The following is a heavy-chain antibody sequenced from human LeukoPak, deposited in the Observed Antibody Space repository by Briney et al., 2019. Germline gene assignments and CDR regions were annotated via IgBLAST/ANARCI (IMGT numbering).Heavy chain of an antibody. CDR1: GGTFSSYA. J-gene: IGHJ6*03. CDR3: ARAAKPADDYSNYYYYYYYMDV. CDR2: IIPIFGTA. Sequence: SVKVSCKASGGTFSSYAISWVRQAPGQGLEWMGGIIPIFGTANYAQKFQGRVTITTDESTSTAYMELSSLRSEDTAVYYCARAAKPADDYSNYYYYYYYMDVWGKGTTVTVSS. V-gene: IGHV1-69*05. D-gene: IGHD4-11*01.